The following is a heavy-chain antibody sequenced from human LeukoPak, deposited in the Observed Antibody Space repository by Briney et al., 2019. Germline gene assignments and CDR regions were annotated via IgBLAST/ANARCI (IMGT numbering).Heavy chain of an antibody. Sequence: SQTLSLTCTVSGGSISSGGYYWSWIRQHPGKGLEWIGYIYYSGSTYYNPSLKSRATITVDTSKNQFSLKLSSVTAADTAVYYCASEVIVATIWGNWFDPWGQGTLVTVSS. CDR2: IYYSGST. V-gene: IGHV4-31*03. CDR1: GGSISSGGYY. D-gene: IGHD5-12*01. J-gene: IGHJ5*02. CDR3: ASEVIVATIWGNWFDP.